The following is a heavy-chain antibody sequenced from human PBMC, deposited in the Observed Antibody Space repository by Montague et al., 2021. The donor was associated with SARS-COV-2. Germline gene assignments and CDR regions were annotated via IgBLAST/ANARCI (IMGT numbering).Heavy chain of an antibody. J-gene: IGHJ4*02. V-gene: IGHV4-61*02. D-gene: IGHD5-12*01. CDR3: ARAHSGSWAHLDN. CDR1: GGSISSGSYY. Sequence: TLSLTCTLSGGSISSGSYYWSWIRQPAGKGLEWIGRIYTSGTTDYSFSLKSRVTISVDTSQNQFYLKLTSVTAADTAVYYCARAHSGSWAHLDNWGQGSLVTVSS. CDR2: IYTSGTT.